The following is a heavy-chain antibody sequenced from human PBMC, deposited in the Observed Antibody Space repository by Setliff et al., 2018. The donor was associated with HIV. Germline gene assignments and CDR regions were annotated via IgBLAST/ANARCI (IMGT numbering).Heavy chain of an antibody. J-gene: IGHJ3*02. CDR3: ATSLRGEVRAFDI. Sequence: PSETLSLTCTVSGGSITSHYWNWIRQPAGKGLEWIGHLHTTWGNNYNPSLRSRVSMSVDMSKNEVSLRLSSVNVADTAIYYCATSLRGEVRAFDIWGLGTLVTVSS. D-gene: IGHD4-17*01. CDR2: LHTTWGN. V-gene: IGHV4-4*07. CDR1: GGSITSHY.